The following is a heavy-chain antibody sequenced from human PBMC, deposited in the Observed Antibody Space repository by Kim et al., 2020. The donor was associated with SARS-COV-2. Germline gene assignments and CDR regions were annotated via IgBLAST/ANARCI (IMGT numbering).Heavy chain of an antibody. Sequence: GGSLRLSCTASGFTFGDYAMSWVRQAPGKGLEWVGFIRSKAYGGTTEYAASVKGRFTISRDDSKSIAYLQMNSLKTEDTAVYYCTRDRWYSSSWYQGYYYYGMDVWGQGTTVTVSS. J-gene: IGHJ6*02. CDR1: GFTFGDYA. V-gene: IGHV3-49*04. D-gene: IGHD6-13*01. CDR2: IRSKAYGGTT. CDR3: TRDRWYSSSWYQGYYYYGMDV.